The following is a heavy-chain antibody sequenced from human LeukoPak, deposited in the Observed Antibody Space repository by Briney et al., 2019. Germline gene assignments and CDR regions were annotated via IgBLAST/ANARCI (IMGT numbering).Heavy chain of an antibody. CDR1: GFTFSSYS. CDR3: ARQKKQWLVRGGYYYYYMDV. V-gene: IGHV3-21*01. CDR2: ICSSSSYI. D-gene: IGHD6-19*01. Sequence: GGSLRLSCAASGFTFSSYSMNWVRQPRGKGLEWVSSICSSSSYIYYAYSVKGRFTICRDNTKNSLYQQINSLRAEDTAVYYCARQKKQWLVRGGYYYYYMDVWGKGTTVTISS. J-gene: IGHJ6*03.